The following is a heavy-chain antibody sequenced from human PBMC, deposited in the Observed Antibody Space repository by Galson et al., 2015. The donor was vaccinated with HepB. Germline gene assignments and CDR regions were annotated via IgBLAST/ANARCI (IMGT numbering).Heavy chain of an antibody. CDR1: GFSVSDSY. D-gene: IGHD5-24*01. V-gene: IGHV3-11*06. J-gene: IGHJ4*02. Sequence: SLRLSCAASGFSVSDSYMTWIRQAPGKGLEWVPSLNSGNRSTNYADSVKGRFIISRDNAKDSLYLQMTSLRAEDTAVYYCARASWGLDDYSNGGPTDYWGQGTLVTVSS. CDR3: ARASWGLDDYSNGGPTDY. CDR2: LNSGNRST.